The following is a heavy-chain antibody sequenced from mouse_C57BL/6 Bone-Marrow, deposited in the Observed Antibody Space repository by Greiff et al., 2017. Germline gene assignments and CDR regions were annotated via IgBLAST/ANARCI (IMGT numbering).Heavy chain of an antibody. Sequence: EVKLVESGGGLVQPKGSLKLSCAASGFSFNTYAMNWVRQAPGKGLEWVARIRSKSNNYATYYADSVKDRFTISRDDSESMIYLQMNNLKTEVTAMYSCVRQGGSRRWYCDVWGTGTTVTVSS. CDR1: GFSFNTYA. D-gene: IGHD1-1*01. J-gene: IGHJ1*03. CDR2: IRSKSNNYAT. V-gene: IGHV10-1*01. CDR3: VRQGGSRRWYCDV.